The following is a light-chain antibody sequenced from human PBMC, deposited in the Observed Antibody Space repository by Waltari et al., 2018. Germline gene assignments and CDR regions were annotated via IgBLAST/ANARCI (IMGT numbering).Light chain of an antibody. CDR2: WAS. CDR3: QQYYSTPLT. V-gene: IGKV4-1*01. Sequence: DIVMTQSPDSLAVSLGERVSINCKSSQSIFYSSNNKNYLAWYQQKPGQPPKLLIYWASSREFGVPKRFSGSGSGTDFTLTISSLEAEDVAIYYCQQYYSTPLTFGPGTTVEI. CDR1: QSIFYSSNNKNY. J-gene: IGKJ3*01.